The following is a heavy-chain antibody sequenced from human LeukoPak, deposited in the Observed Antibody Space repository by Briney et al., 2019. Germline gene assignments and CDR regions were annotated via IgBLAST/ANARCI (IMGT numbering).Heavy chain of an antibody. CDR3: ARAFASSWPGGY. CDR1: GYTFSNHG. CDR2: ISAYNGKT. V-gene: IGHV1-18*01. J-gene: IGHJ4*02. D-gene: IGHD6-13*01. Sequence: ASVKVSCKASGYTFSNHGITWVRQAPGQGLEWMGWISAYNGKTNYAQKFQGRVTMTRDTSIGTAYMELSRLRSDDTAVYYCARAFASSWPGGYWGQGTLVTVSS.